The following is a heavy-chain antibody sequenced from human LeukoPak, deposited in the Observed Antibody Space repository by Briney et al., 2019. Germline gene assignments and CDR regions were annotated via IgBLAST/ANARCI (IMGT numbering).Heavy chain of an antibody. CDR3: TRDWLDASLDY. CDR2: INHPGTEK. J-gene: IGHJ4*02. CDR1: GFTFSRTW. V-gene: IGHV3-7*01. Sequence: HPGGSLRLSCAASGFTFSRTWMSWVRQSPGKGLEWVAFINHPGTEKYYVDSVEGRFTISRDNAKNSLYLQMNSLRAEDTAIYYCTRDWLDASLDYWGQGVLVTVSS. D-gene: IGHD6-19*01.